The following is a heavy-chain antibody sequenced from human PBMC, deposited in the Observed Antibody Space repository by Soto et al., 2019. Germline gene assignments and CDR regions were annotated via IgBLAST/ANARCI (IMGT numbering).Heavy chain of an antibody. CDR1: GYTFTSYG. J-gene: IGHJ5*02. CDR3: ARVLFPYYDFWSVYSKGWWDNWFDP. D-gene: IGHD3-3*01. CDR2: ISAYNGNT. Sequence: GASVKVSCKASGYTFTSYGISWVRQAPGQGLEWMGWISAYNGNTNYAQKLQGRVTMTTDTSTSTAYMELRSLRSDDTAVYYCARVLFPYYDFWSVYSKGWWDNWFDPWGQGTLVTVSS. V-gene: IGHV1-18*04.